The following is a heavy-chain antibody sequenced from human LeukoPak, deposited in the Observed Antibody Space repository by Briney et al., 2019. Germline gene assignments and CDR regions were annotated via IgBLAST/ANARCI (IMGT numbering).Heavy chain of an antibody. V-gene: IGHV4-38-2*02. J-gene: IGHJ6*03. Sequence: SETLSLTCTVSDYSIGSGYFWGWIRQPPGKGLEWIGSIHHSGNTYYNPSLKSRVTISIDTSKNQFSLKLSSVTAADTAVYYCAGVDSGSYYYYYYMDVWGKGTTVTVSS. D-gene: IGHD1-26*01. CDR3: AGVDSGSYYYYYYMDV. CDR1: DYSIGSGYF. CDR2: IHHSGNT.